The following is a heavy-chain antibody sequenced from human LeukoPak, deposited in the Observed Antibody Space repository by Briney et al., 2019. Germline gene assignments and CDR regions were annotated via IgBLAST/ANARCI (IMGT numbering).Heavy chain of an antibody. CDR2: IWYDGSNK. CDR1: GFTFSSYG. Sequence: GSLRLSCAASGFTFSSYGMHWVRQAPGKGLEWVAVIWYDGSNKYYADSVKGRFTISRDNSKNTLYMQMNSLRAEDTAVYYCARGGLGSNFDYWGQGTLVTVSS. J-gene: IGHJ4*02. V-gene: IGHV3-33*01. CDR3: ARGGLGSNFDY. D-gene: IGHD3-16*01.